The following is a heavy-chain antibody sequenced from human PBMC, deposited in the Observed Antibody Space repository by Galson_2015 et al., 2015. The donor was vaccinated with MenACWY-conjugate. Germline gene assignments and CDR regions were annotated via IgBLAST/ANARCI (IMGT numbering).Heavy chain of an antibody. J-gene: IGHJ4*02. V-gene: IGHV4-59*08. Sequence: LSLTCTVSGGSISSYYLSWIRQPPGKGLEWIGYIYYSGTTKYNPSLKSRVTISADTSKTQFSLRLNSVTAADTAVYYCARRHCSSGSCFFGYWGQGSLVTVSS. CDR3: ARRHCSSGSCFFGY. CDR1: GGSISSYY. CDR2: IYYSGTT. D-gene: IGHD2-15*01.